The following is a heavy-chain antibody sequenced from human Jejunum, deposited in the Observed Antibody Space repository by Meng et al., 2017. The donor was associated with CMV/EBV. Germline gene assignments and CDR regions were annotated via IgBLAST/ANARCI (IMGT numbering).Heavy chain of an antibody. CDR2: IGTGSTK. J-gene: IGHJ6*02. V-gene: IGHV3-48*04. D-gene: IGHD5/OR15-5a*01. Sequence: SGTASGFSLSIYSMSWVRQAPGKGLERVAYIGTGSTKYYADSLEGRFTVSRDDAKNSLYLQMNSLRGEDTAVYFCVRDPVVSGLDVWGQGTTVTVSS. CDR3: VRDPVVSGLDV. CDR1: GFSLSIYS.